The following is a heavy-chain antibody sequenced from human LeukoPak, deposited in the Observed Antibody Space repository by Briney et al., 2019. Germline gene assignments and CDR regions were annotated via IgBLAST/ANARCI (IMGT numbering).Heavy chain of an antibody. CDR2: MNPNSGNT. V-gene: IGHV1-8*01. CDR1: GYTFTSYD. J-gene: IGHJ6*03. CDR3: ARGRGGLWFGEDYYYYMDV. D-gene: IGHD3-10*01. Sequence: ASVKVSCKASGYTFTSYDINWVRQATGQGLEWMGWMNPNSGNTGYAQKFQGRVTMTRNTSISTAYMELSSLRSEDTAVYYCARGRGGLWFGEDYYYYMDVWGKGTTVTISS.